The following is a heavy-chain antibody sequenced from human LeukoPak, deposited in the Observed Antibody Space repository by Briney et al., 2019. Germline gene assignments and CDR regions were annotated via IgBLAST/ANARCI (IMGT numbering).Heavy chain of an antibody. J-gene: IGHJ3*02. CDR1: GYTFTTSG. CDR3: ARNRWEPYHNDAFDI. D-gene: IGHD1-26*01. V-gene: IGHV1-18*01. CDR2: ISPYNGNT. Sequence: ASVKVSCKASGYTFTTSGISWVRQAPGQGLEWMGWISPYNGNTNYARKFQGRVTMTTDTSTSTAYMELRSLRSDDTAVYYCARNRWEPYHNDAFDIWGHGTMVTVSS.